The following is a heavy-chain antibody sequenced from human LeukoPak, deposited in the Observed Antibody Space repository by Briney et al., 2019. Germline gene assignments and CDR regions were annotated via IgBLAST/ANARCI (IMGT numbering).Heavy chain of an antibody. V-gene: IGHV5-51*01. CDR2: IYPGDSGP. Sequence: GASLKISCKVSGYRFTSYCIGWVRQLPGKGLEWMGIIYPGDSGPTYSPSFQGQVTISVDKSINTAYLQWSSLRASDTAMYYCGMSGDRVPLQDDVFDVWGQGTMVTVST. CDR3: GMSGDRVPLQDDVFDV. D-gene: IGHD1-26*01. CDR1: GYRFTSYC. J-gene: IGHJ3*01.